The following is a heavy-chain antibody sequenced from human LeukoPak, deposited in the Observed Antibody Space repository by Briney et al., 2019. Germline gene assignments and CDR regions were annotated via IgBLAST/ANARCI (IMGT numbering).Heavy chain of an antibody. Sequence: ASVKVSCKASGYTFTGYYMHWVRQAPGQGLEWMGWINPNSGGTNYAQKFQGRVTMTRDTSISTAYMELSRLRSDDTAVYYCAGVGCSSTSCSNPGAVLGYDYWGQGTLVTVSS. CDR3: AGVGCSSTSCSNPGAVLGYDY. CDR1: GYTFTGYY. D-gene: IGHD2-2*01. V-gene: IGHV1-2*02. J-gene: IGHJ4*02. CDR2: INPNSGGT.